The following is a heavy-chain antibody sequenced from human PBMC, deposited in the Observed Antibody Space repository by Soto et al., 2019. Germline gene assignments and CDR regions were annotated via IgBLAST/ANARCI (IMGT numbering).Heavy chain of an antibody. CDR2: IIPIFGTA. D-gene: IGHD3-3*01. CDR1: GGTFSSYA. Sequence: GASVKVSCKASGGTFSSYAISWVRQAPGQGLEWMGGIIPIFGTANYAQKFQGRVTITAGKSTSTAYMELSSLRSEDTAVYYCARDTMRQAGAFDIWGQGTMVTVSS. V-gene: IGHV1-69*06. CDR3: ARDTMRQAGAFDI. J-gene: IGHJ3*02.